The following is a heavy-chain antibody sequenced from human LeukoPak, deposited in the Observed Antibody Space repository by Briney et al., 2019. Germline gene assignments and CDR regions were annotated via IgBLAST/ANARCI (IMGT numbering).Heavy chain of an antibody. CDR1: GGSISSSSYY. V-gene: IGHV4-39*07. Sequence: SETLSLTCTVSGGSISSSSYYWGWIRQPPGKGLEWIGSIYYSGSTYYNPSLKSRVTISVDTSKNQFSLKLSSVTAADTAVYYCARAVNYASLYAGRRYYYYMDVWGKGTTVTISS. CDR2: IYYSGST. D-gene: IGHD1-7*01. CDR3: ARAVNYASLYAGRRYYYYMDV. J-gene: IGHJ6*03.